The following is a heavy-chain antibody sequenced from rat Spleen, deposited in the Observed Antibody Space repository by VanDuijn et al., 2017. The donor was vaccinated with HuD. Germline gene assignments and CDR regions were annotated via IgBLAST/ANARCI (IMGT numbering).Heavy chain of an antibody. CDR2: IINSGGST. CDR3: TTTRFAY. J-gene: IGHJ3*01. Sequence: EVQLVESGGGLVQPGGSLKLSCAASGFTFSNYYMAWVRQAPTKGLEWVASIINSGGSTYYRDSVRGRFTISRDNAKNTLYLQMDSLRSEDTATYYCTTTRFAYWGQGTLVTVSS. V-gene: IGHV5-27*01. CDR1: GFTFSNYY.